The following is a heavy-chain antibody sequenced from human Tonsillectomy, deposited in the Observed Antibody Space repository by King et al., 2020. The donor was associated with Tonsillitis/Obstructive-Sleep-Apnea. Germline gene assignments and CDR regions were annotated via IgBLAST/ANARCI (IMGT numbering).Heavy chain of an antibody. CDR2: IYWDDDK. CDR3: AHYGGFFDY. CDR1: GFSLSTSGVG. J-gene: IGHJ4*02. V-gene: IGHV2-5*02. Sequence: ITLKESGPTLVKPTQTLTLTCTFSGFSLSTSGVGVGWIRQPPGQALEWLALIYWDDDKRYSPSMKSRLTITKDPSKHQVVLTMTNMDPVDTGTYYFAHYGGFFDYWGQGTLVTVSS. D-gene: IGHD4-23*01.